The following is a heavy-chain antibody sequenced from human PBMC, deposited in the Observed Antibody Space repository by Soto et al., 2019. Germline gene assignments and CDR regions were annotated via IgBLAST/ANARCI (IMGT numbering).Heavy chain of an antibody. J-gene: IGHJ6*02. CDR1: GFSFSTYS. CDR2: IGRRSHI. V-gene: IGHV3-21*01. CDR3: AREETAWPLSYGLDV. Sequence: GGSLRLSCEASGFSFSTYSMHWVRQAPGKGLEWDASIGRRSHIYYADSVKGRFTISRDNAKNSVSLQMNSLRDEDTAVYYCAREETAWPLSYGLDVWGQGTTVTVSS. D-gene: IGHD2-21*02.